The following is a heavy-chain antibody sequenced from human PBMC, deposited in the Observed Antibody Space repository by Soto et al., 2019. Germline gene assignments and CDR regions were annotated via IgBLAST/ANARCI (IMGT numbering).Heavy chain of an antibody. J-gene: IGHJ4*02. V-gene: IGHV3-23*01. Sequence: GVSLRFPRAASGLNFSNYAMSWVRLSPGQGLEWVSAISGSGGSTYYADSVKGRFTISRDNSKNTLYLRMNSLRAEDTAVFYCAKDRAIRPGSDFDYWGQGTQVTVSS. CDR1: GLNFSNYA. CDR3: AKDRAIRPGSDFDY. CDR2: ISGSGGST. D-gene: IGHD3-9*01.